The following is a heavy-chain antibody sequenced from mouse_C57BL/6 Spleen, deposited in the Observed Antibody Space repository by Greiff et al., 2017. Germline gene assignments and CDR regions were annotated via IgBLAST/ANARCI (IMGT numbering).Heavy chain of an antibody. D-gene: IGHD1-1*01. CDR1: GFTFSDYG. CDR2: ISSGSSTI. CDR3: AKPHYYGSFWYFDV. Sequence: EVKVEESGGGLVKPGGSLKLSCAASGFTFSDYGMHWVRQAPEKGLEWVAYISSGSSTIYYADTVKGRFTISRDNAKNTLFLQMTSLRSEDTAMYYCAKPHYYGSFWYFDVWGTGTTVTVSS. V-gene: IGHV5-17*01. J-gene: IGHJ1*03.